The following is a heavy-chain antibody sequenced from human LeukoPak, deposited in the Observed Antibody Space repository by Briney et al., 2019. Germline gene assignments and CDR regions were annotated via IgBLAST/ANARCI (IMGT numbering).Heavy chain of an antibody. CDR1: GFTFSSYG. Sequence: GRSLRLSCAASGFTFSSYGMHWVRQAPGKGLEWVAVIWYDGSNKYYADSVKGRFTISRDNSKNTLYLQMNSLRAEDTAVYYCAKDRGYSYGSAFGYWGQGTLVTVSS. J-gene: IGHJ4*02. D-gene: IGHD5-18*01. CDR2: IWYDGSNK. V-gene: IGHV3-33*06. CDR3: AKDRGYSYGSAFGY.